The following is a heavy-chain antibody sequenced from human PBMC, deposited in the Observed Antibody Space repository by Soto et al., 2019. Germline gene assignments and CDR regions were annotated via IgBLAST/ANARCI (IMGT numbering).Heavy chain of an antibody. J-gene: IGHJ4*02. CDR3: ARASIAAAGYYFDY. CDR2: IYSGGST. Sequence: VVSLIISCAASGFTVSTNYMSWVRQAPGKGLEWVSVIYSGGSTYYADSVKGRFTISRDNSKNTLYLQMNSLRAEDTAVYYCARASIAAAGYYFDYWGQGTLVTVS. CDR1: GFTVSTNY. V-gene: IGHV3-53*01. D-gene: IGHD6-13*01.